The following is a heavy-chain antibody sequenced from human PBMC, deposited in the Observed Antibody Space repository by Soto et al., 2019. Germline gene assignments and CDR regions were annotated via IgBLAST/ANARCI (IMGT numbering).Heavy chain of an antibody. CDR1: GGTFSSHS. Sequence: VQLMQSGAEVKKPGSSVKVSCKASGGTFSSHSINWVRQAPGQGLEWMGGIITLFRTANYAQNFQGRVTITADQSTSTAYMELNSLRSDDTAVYFCAREVGYGDFSAALLDWGQGTLVTVSS. J-gene: IGHJ4*02. D-gene: IGHD4-17*01. CDR2: IITLFRTA. CDR3: AREVGYGDFSAALLD. V-gene: IGHV1-69*01.